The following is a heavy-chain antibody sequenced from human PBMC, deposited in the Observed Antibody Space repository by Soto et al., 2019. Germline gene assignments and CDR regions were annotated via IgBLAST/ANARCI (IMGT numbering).Heavy chain of an antibody. J-gene: IGHJ6*02. CDR3: ARHYSAMGV. CDR2: IYSDNNT. Sequence: EVQLVETVGDRIQPGGSLRLSCAASGFTVSSDSMTWVRQAPGKGLEWISIIYSDNNTDYADSVKGRFSISRDTSKNILYLQMNSLRAEDTAEYYCARHYSAMGVWGQGTTVTVSS. V-gene: IGHV3-53*02. CDR1: GFTVSSDS.